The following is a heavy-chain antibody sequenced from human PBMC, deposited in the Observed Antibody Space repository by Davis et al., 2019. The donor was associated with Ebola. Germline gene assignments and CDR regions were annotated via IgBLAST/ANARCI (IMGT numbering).Heavy chain of an antibody. D-gene: IGHD3-3*01. CDR1: GFTFSSYS. CDR3: VKVGWSGYSPYAFDI. CDR2: ISSSSSTI. V-gene: IGHV3-48*01. J-gene: IGHJ3*02. Sequence: GGSLRLSCAASGFTFSSYSMNWVRQAPGKGLEWVSYISSSSSTIYYADSVKGRFTISRDNSKNTLYLQMNSLRAEDTAVYYCVKVGWSGYSPYAFDIWGQGTMVTVSS.